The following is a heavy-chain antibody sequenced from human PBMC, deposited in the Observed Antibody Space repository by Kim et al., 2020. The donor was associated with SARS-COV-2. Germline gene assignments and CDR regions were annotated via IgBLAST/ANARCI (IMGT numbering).Heavy chain of an antibody. V-gene: IGHV4-39*01. CDR1: GGSISSSSYY. CDR3: ARHGIITMIVVVIAPGYFDY. Sequence: SETLSLTCAVSGGSISSSSYYWGWIRQPPGKGLEWIGSIYYSGSTYYNPSLKSRVTISVDTSKNQFSLKLSSVTAADTAVYYCARHGIITMIVVVIAPGYFDYWGQGTLVTVSS. D-gene: IGHD3-22*01. CDR2: IYYSGST. J-gene: IGHJ4*02.